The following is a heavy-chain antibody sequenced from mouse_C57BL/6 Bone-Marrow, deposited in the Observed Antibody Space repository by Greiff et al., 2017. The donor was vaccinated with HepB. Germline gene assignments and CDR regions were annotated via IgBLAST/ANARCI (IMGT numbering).Heavy chain of an antibody. Sequence: VQLQQPGAELVKPGASVKMSCKASGYTFTSYWITWVKQRPGQGLEWIGDIYPGSGSTNYNEKFKSKATLTVDTSSSTAYMQLSSLTSEDSAVYYCADHLLLRSYWYFDVWGTGTTVTVSS. CDR3: ADHLLLRSYWYFDV. J-gene: IGHJ1*03. V-gene: IGHV1-55*01. CDR2: IYPGSGST. CDR1: GYTFTSYW. D-gene: IGHD1-1*01.